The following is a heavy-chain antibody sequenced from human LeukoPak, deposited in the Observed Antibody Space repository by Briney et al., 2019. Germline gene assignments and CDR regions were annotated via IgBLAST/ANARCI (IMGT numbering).Heavy chain of an antibody. D-gene: IGHD1-26*01. Sequence: PSETLSLTCTGSGGSISSYYWSWIRQPPGKGLEWIGYIYYSGSTNYNPSLKSRVTISVDTSKNQFSLKLSSVTAADTAVYYCARGGRSSDAFDIWGQGTMVTV. CDR3: ARGGRSSDAFDI. V-gene: IGHV4-59*12. J-gene: IGHJ3*02. CDR1: GGSISSYY. CDR2: IYYSGST.